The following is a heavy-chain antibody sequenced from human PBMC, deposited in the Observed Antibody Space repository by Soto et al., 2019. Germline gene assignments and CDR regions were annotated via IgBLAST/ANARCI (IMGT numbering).Heavy chain of an antibody. J-gene: IGHJ6*02. V-gene: IGHV3-48*03. CDR3: ARGYCSGGSCYSDVYYGMDV. CDR1: GFTFSSYE. D-gene: IGHD2-15*01. Sequence: HPGGSLRLSCAASGFTFSSYEMNWVRQAPGKGLEWVSYISSSGSTIYYADSVKGRFTISRDNAKNSLYLQMNSLRAEDTAVYYCARGYCSGGSCYSDVYYGMDVWGQGTKVTVSS. CDR2: ISSSGSTI.